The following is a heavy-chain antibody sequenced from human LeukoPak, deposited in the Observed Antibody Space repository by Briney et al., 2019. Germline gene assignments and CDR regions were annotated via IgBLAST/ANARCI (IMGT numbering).Heavy chain of an antibody. Sequence: PGGSLRLSCAASGFTFDDYDMSWLRHAPGKGLEWVSDMNWNGGSTGYADSVKGRFTISRDNAKNSLYLQMNSLRAEDTALYHCARATGTNAFDIWGQGTMVTVSS. CDR1: GFTFDDYD. J-gene: IGHJ3*02. D-gene: IGHD1-7*01. CDR2: MNWNGGST. V-gene: IGHV3-20*01. CDR3: ARATGTNAFDI.